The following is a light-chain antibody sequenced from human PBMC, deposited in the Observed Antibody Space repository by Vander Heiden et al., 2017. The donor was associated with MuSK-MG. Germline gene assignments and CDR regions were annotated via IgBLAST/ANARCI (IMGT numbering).Light chain of an antibody. Sequence: DIVMTQSPLSLPVTPGEPASISCRSSQSLLHSNGYNYLDWYLQKPGQSPQLLIYLGSNRASGVPDRFSGRGSGTDFTLRISIVEAEDVGVYYCRQALQTPGTFGQGTKLEIK. CDR3: RQALQTPGT. J-gene: IGKJ2*02. CDR2: LGS. CDR1: QSLLHSNGYNY. V-gene: IGKV2-28*01.